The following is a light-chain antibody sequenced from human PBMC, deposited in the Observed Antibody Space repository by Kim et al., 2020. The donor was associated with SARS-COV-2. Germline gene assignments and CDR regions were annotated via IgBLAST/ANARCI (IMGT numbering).Light chain of an antibody. V-gene: IGKV1-5*03. J-gene: IGKJ4*01. Sequence: ASVGDRVTITCRASEMITSWLAWYQQKPGQAPKVLIYKASTLQTGVPSRFSGSGSGTDLTLTISGLQPDDFATYYCQQYNTYPLTFGGGTKVDIK. CDR2: KAS. CDR1: EMITSW. CDR3: QQYNTYPLT.